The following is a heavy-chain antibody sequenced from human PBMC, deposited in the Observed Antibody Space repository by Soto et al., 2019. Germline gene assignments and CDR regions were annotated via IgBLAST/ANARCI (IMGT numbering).Heavy chain of an antibody. D-gene: IGHD2-15*01. V-gene: IGHV1-45*02. CDR2: ITPFNGNT. CDR3: ARSDCSGGSCYLNP. J-gene: IGHJ5*02. Sequence: ASVKVSCKASGGTFSSYAISWVRQAPGQGLEWMGGITPFNGNTNYAQKFQDRVTITRDRSMSTAYMELSSLRSEDTAMYYCARSDCSGGSCYLNPWGQGTLVTVSS. CDR1: GGTFSSYA.